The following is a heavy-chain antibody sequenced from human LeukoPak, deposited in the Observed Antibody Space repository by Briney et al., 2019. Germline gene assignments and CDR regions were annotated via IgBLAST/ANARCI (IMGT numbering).Heavy chain of an antibody. D-gene: IGHD5-12*01. CDR2: IWYDGSNK. Sequence: GGSLRLSCAASGFPFSGYAMHWVRQAPGKGLERVALIWYDGSNKYYADSVKGRFSISRDSSKKTLYLQMNSLRAEDTAVYYCARDSTLRHFDYWGQGTLVTVSS. CDR1: GFPFSGYA. CDR3: ARDSTLRHFDY. V-gene: IGHV3-33*01. J-gene: IGHJ4*02.